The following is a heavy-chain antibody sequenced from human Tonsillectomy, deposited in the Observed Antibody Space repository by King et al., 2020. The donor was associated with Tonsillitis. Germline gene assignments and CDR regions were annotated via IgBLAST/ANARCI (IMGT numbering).Heavy chain of an antibody. CDR2: ISGSGGST. CDR3: AKDTAPLCGYSYGYVDSSLDY. Sequence: QLVQSGGGLVQPGGSLRLSCAASGFTFSSYAMSWVRQAPGKGLEWVSAISGSGGSTYYADSVKGRFTISRDNSKNTLYLQMNSLRAEDTAVYYCAKDTAPLCGYSYGYVDSSLDYWGQGTLVTVSS. D-gene: IGHD5-18*01. V-gene: IGHV3-23*04. J-gene: IGHJ4*02. CDR1: GFTFSSYA.